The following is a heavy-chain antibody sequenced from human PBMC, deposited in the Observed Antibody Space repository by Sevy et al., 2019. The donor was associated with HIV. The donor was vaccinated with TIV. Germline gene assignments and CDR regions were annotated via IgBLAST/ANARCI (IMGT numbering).Heavy chain of an antibody. CDR1: GLTFTYSW. V-gene: IGHV3-15*01. CDR2: IKSKVDGGTT. CDR3: ATDPIIVLMVTDGIGV. Sequence: GGSLRLSCAVSGLTFTYSWMSWVRQAPGKGLEWVGRIKSKVDGGTTDYGAPVKGRFTISRDDSKNTLYLQMNSLKTGDTAVYYCATDPIIVLMVTDGIGVWGQGTTVTGSS. J-gene: IGHJ6*02. D-gene: IGHD2-8*01.